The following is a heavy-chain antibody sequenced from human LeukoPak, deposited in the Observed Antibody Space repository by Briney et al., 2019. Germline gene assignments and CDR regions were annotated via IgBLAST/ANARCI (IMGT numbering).Heavy chain of an antibody. Sequence: SETLSLTCTVSGGSISSSSYYWGWIRQPPGKGLEWIGSIYYTGSTYYNPSLKSRVTISVDTSKNQFSLKLSSVTAADTAVYYCARDRPRLRGYSYGYYYYMDVWGKGTTVTVSS. V-gene: IGHV4-39*07. CDR1: GGSISSSSYY. CDR3: ARDRPRLRGYSYGYYYYMDV. CDR2: IYYTGST. D-gene: IGHD5-18*01. J-gene: IGHJ6*03.